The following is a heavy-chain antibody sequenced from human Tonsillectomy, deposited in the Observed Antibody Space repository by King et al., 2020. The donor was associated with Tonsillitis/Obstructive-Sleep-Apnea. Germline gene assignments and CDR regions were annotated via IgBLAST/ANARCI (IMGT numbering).Heavy chain of an antibody. J-gene: IGHJ3*01. Sequence: VQLVQSGAEVKKPGESLRISCKASGYSFSNYWINWVRQLPGKGLEWMGRIVPSDSYTKYSPSLQGHVTISADKSITTAYLQWSSLRASDPAIYYCAAGLASDAFDVWGQGTMVTVS. CDR3: AAGLASDAFDV. CDR2: IVPSDSYT. D-gene: IGHD3-16*01. CDR1: GYSFSNYW. V-gene: IGHV5-10-1*03.